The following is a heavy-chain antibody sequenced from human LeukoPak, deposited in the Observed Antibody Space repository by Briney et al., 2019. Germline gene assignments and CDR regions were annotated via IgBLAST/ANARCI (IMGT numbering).Heavy chain of an antibody. CDR3: AREHSYYDSSGYYYGSGYFDY. Sequence: SETLSLTCTVSGGSISSYYWSWVRQPPGKGLEWIGFVYYTGSTNYSPSLKSRVIISVDTSKNQFSLKLSSVTAADTAVYSCAREHSYYDSSGYYYGSGYFDYWGQGTLVTVSS. CDR1: GGSISSYY. CDR2: VYYTGST. J-gene: IGHJ4*02. V-gene: IGHV4-59*01. D-gene: IGHD3-22*01.